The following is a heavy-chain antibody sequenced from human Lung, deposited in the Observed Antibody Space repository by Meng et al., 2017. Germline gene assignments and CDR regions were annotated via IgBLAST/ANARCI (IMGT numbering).Heavy chain of an antibody. CDR3: VRDGMAEDDDIDA. J-gene: IGHJ5*02. D-gene: IGHD1-1*01. Sequence: VRWVRSVRGLVHPGRSLRLVFASSVFTVSSHCMHWVRQAPGKGLVWVSRINEDGSGTRYADSVKGRFSIFRDNTKNTVYLQMNSLRVEDTAVYYCVRDGMAEDDDIDAWGQGTLVTASS. V-gene: IGHV3-74*01. CDR2: INEDGSGT. CDR1: VFTVSSHC.